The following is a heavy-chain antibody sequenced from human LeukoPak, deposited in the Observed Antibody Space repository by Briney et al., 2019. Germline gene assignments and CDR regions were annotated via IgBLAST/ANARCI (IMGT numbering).Heavy chain of an antibody. CDR1: GYTFTSYD. CDR2: MNPNSGNT. J-gene: IGHJ3*02. V-gene: IGHV1-8*01. CDR3: ARGVSIAADDAFDI. Sequence: ASVKVSCKASGYTFTSYDIHWVRPATGQGLEWMGWMNPNSGNTGYAQKFQGRVTMTRNTSISTAYMELSSLRSEDTAVYYCARGVSIAADDAFDIWGQGTMVTVSS. D-gene: IGHD6-6*01.